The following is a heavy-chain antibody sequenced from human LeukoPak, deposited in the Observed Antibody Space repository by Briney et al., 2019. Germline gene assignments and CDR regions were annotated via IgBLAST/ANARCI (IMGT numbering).Heavy chain of an antibody. CDR3: ATITGSPDY. D-gene: IGHD1-20*01. J-gene: IGHJ4*02. CDR1: GFTINKYG. CDR2: ISHDGENK. Sequence: GGSLGLSCAASGFTINKYGIHWVRQAPGKGLEWAALISHDGENKFYADSVRGRFTISRDNSRNTVYLQMGSLRAEDASLYYCATITGSPDYWGQGSLVTVSS. V-gene: IGHV3-30*02.